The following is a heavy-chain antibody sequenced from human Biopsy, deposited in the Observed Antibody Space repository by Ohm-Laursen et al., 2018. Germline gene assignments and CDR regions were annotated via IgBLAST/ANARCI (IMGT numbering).Heavy chain of an antibody. D-gene: IGHD6-19*01. Sequence: SLRLSCSASEFTFSDYYMSWIRQAPGKGLEWVSGISWNSGSVVYADSVKGRFTISRDNAKNSLYLQMHSLRAEDTAFYYCAKASGYSSGWPIDYWGQGNLVTVSS. CDR3: AKASGYSSGWPIDY. J-gene: IGHJ4*02. V-gene: IGHV3-9*01. CDR2: ISWNSGSV. CDR1: EFTFSDYY.